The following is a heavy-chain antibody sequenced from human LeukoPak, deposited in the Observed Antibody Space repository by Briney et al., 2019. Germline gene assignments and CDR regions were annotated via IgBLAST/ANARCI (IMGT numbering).Heavy chain of an antibody. CDR1: GYTFTSYG. J-gene: IGHJ4*02. CDR3: ERAAEDYDSSGYYS. D-gene: IGHD3-22*01. V-gene: IGHV1-18*01. Sequence: ASVKVSCKASGYTFTSYGTSWVRQAPGQGLEWMGWISAYNGNTNYAQKLQGRVTMTTDTSTSTAYMELRSLRSDDTAVYYCERAAEDYDSSGYYSWGQGTLVTVSS. CDR2: ISAYNGNT.